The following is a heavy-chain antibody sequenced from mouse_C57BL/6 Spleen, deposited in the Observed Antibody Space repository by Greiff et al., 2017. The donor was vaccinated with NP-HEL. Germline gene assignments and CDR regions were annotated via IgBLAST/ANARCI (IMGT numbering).Heavy chain of an antibody. CDR3: ARGDYYYGSSYVGTAWFAY. J-gene: IGHJ3*01. CDR2: IYPGDGDT. V-gene: IGHV1-82*01. Sequence: QVQLQQSGPELVKPGASVKISCKASGYAFSSSWMNWVKQRPGKGLEWIGRIYPGDGDTNYNGKFKGKATLTADKSSSTAYMQLSSLTSVDSAVYFCARGDYYYGSSYVGTAWFAYWGQGTLVTVSA. D-gene: IGHD1-1*01. CDR1: GYAFSSSW.